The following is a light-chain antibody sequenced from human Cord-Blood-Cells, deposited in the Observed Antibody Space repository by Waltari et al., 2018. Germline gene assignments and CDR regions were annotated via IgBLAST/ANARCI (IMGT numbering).Light chain of an antibody. CDR2: DVI. CDR1: SSDVGGYNY. Sequence: QSALTQPASVSGSPGQSITISCTGTSSDVGGYNYVSWYQQHPGKAPKLMIYDVINRPSGVSNRFSGSKSVNTASLTISGLQAEDEADYYCSSYTSSRVFGTGTKVTVL. V-gene: IGLV2-14*03. CDR3: SSYTSSRV. J-gene: IGLJ1*01.